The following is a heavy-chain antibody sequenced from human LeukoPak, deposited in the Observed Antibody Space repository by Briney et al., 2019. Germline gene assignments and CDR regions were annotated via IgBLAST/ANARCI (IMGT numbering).Heavy chain of an antibody. CDR1: GGTFSSHA. V-gene: IGHV1-69*13. CDR3: ARDHTVTTNYFDY. Sequence: SVKVSCKASGGTFSSHAISWVRQAPGQGLEWMGGIIPIFGTANYAQKFQGRVTITADESTSTAYMELSSLRSEDTAVYYCARDHTVTTNYFDYWGQGTLVTVSS. CDR2: IIPIFGTA. D-gene: IGHD4-11*01. J-gene: IGHJ4*02.